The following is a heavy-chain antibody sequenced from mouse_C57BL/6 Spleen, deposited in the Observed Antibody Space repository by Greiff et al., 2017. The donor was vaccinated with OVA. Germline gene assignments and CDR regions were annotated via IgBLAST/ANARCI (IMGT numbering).Heavy chain of an antibody. Sequence: EVMLVESGEGLVKPGGSLKLSCAASGFTFSSYAMSWVRQTPEKRLEWVAYISSGGDYIYYADTVKGRFTISRDNARNTLYLQMSRLKAEDTAMYYCTRRATVVEGYFDVWGTGTTVTVSS. CDR3: TRRATVVEGYFDV. J-gene: IGHJ1*03. D-gene: IGHD1-1*01. CDR2: ISSGGDYI. V-gene: IGHV5-9-1*02. CDR1: GFTFSSYA.